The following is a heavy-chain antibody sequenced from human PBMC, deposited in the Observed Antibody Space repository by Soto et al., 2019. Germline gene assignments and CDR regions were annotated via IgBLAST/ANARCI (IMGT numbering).Heavy chain of an antibody. J-gene: IGHJ4*02. CDR1: GFTFTAYY. CDR3: SRENWFQDF. V-gene: IGHV3-7*03. Sequence: EVQLVESGGGLVQPGGSLRLSCAASGFTFTAYYMTWVRQAPGKGLEWVASIKKDGSEQYYVDSVKGRFTISRDIAKNSLYLQMNSMRAGDTALYYCSRENWFQDFWGQGNLVTVSS. CDR2: IKKDGSEQ. D-gene: IGHD3-10*01.